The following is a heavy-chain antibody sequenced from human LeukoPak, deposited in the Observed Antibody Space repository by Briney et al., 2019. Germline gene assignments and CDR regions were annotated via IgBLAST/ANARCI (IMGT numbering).Heavy chain of an antibody. CDR1: GDSISSSSSY. CDR3: ARHGWGDYYYYMDV. Sequence: SETLSLTCTVSGDSISSSSSYWGWIRQPPGEGLEWVGNIYHSGSTYYNPSLKSRVTISIDTSKKQFSLKLSSVTAADTAVYYCARHGWGDYYYYMDVWGKGTTVTVSS. J-gene: IGHJ6*03. V-gene: IGHV4-39*01. D-gene: IGHD6-19*01. CDR2: IYHSGST.